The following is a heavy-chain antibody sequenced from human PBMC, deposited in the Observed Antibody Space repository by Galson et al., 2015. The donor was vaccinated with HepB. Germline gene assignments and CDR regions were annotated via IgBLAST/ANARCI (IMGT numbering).Heavy chain of an antibody. CDR3: ARNGYSSSWYATAFDY. V-gene: IGHV3-30*04. CDR1: GFTFSSYA. D-gene: IGHD6-13*01. J-gene: IGHJ4*02. CDR2: ISYDGSNK. Sequence: LRLSCAASGFTFSSYAMHWVRQAPGKGLEWVAVISYDGSNKYYADSVKGRFTISRDNSKNTLYLQMNSLRAEDTAVYYCARNGYSSSWYATAFDYWGQGTLVTVSS.